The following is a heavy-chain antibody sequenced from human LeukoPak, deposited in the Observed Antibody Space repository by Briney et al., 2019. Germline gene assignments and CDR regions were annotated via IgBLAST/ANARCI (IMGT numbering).Heavy chain of an antibody. J-gene: IGHJ4*02. V-gene: IGHV1-2*02. CDR1: GYTFTSYA. D-gene: IGHD2-21*02. Sequence: ASVKDSCKASGYTFTSYAMNWVRQAPGQGLEWMGWINPNSGGTNYAQKFQGRVTMTRDTSISTAYMELSRLRSDDTAVYYCARVAYCGGDCYSIDYWGQGTLVTVSS. CDR3: ARVAYCGGDCYSIDY. CDR2: INPNSGGT.